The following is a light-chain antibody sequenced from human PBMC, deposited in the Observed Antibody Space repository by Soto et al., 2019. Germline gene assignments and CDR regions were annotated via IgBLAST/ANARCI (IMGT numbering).Light chain of an antibody. Sequence: DIQMTQSPTPLSASVGDRVTITCRASQGIRNYVAWYQQIPGKAPKLLIYAASTLQSGVPSRFSGSGSGTDFTLTINGLQPEDVATYSCQKYSSVPVFGPGTKVAIK. CDR3: QKYSSVPV. CDR2: AAS. J-gene: IGKJ3*01. CDR1: QGIRNY. V-gene: IGKV1-27*01.